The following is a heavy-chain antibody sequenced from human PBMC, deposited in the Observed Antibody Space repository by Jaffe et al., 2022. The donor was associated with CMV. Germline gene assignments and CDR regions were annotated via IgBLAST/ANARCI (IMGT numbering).Heavy chain of an antibody. J-gene: IGHJ6*02. D-gene: IGHD6-13*01. CDR1: GISFSSYW. CDR3: ARQQLYNYYVMGV. CDR2: INSDGSST. Sequence: EVQVVESGGGLVQPGGSLRLSCVDSGISFSSYWMHWVRQAPGKGLVWVSRINSDGSSTSYAGSVKGRFTVSRDNAKNTVYLEMNSLRAEDTAVYYCARQQLYNYYVMGVWGQGTTVTVSS. V-gene: IGHV3-74*01.